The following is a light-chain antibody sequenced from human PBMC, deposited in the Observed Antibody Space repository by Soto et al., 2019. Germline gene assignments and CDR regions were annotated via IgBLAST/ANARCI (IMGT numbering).Light chain of an antibody. CDR3: QHYNNWPPWT. CDR1: QSVRSN. J-gene: IGKJ1*01. V-gene: IGKV3-15*01. CDR2: GAS. Sequence: EIVMTQSPATLSVSPGERATLSCRASQSVRSNLAWYQQKPGQAPRLLIYGASTRATGIPARFSGSGSGTEFTLIISSLQSEDFAVYYCQHYNNWPPWTFGQGTKVEIK.